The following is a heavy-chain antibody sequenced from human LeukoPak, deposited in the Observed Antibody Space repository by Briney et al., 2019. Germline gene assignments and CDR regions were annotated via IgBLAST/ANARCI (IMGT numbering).Heavy chain of an antibody. Sequence: GGSLRLSCAASGFTFSSYSMNWVRQAPGKGLEWVSSISSSSSYIYYADSVKGRFTTSRDNAKNSLYLQMNSLRAEDTAVYYCASPGELLRSIDYWGQGTLVTVSS. D-gene: IGHD1-26*01. CDR1: GFTFSSYS. J-gene: IGHJ4*02. CDR3: ASPGELLRSIDY. V-gene: IGHV3-21*01. CDR2: ISSSSSYI.